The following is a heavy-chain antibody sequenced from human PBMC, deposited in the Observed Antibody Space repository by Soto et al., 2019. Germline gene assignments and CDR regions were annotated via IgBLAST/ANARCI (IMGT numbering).Heavy chain of an antibody. J-gene: IGHJ4*02. CDR3: ARDRSYYDSSGSYSPPY. V-gene: IGHV3-23*01. CDR1: GFTVSSNY. Sequence: GGSLRLSCAASGFTVSSNYMSWVRQAPGKGLEWVSAISGSAATTHYADSVKGRFTISRDNAKNTLYLQMNSLRAEDTAVYYCARDRSYYDSSGSYSPPYWGQGTLVTVSS. D-gene: IGHD3-22*01. CDR2: ISGSAATT.